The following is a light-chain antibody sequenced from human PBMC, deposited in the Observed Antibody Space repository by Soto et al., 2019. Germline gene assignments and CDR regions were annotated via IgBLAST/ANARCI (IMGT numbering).Light chain of an antibody. CDR1: QSISSW. V-gene: IGKV1-5*03. CDR2: KAS. Sequence: DIQMTQSPSTLSASVGDRVTITCRASQSISSWLAWYQQKPGKPPKLLIYKASNLESGVPSRFSGSGSGTEFTLTISSLQPDDFATYYCQQYNAYSWTFGQGTKVEIK. CDR3: QQYNAYSWT. J-gene: IGKJ1*01.